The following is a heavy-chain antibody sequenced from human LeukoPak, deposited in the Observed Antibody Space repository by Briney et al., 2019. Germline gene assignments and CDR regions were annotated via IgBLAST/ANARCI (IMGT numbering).Heavy chain of an antibody. V-gene: IGHV1-2*02. D-gene: IGHD6-19*01. CDR1: GYTFTSYD. CDR3: ARGYSSGWLYY. J-gene: IGHJ4*02. CDR2: INPNSGGT. Sequence: ASVKVSCKASGYTFTSYDINWVRQATGQGLEWMGWINPNSGGTNYAQKFQGRVTMTRDTSISTAYMELSRLRSDDTAVYYCARGYSSGWLYYWGQGTLVTVSS.